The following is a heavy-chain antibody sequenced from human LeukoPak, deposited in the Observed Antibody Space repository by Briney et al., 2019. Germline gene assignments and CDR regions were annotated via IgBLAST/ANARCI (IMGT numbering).Heavy chain of an antibody. Sequence: PGGSLRLSCAASGFTFSSYGMHWVRQAPGKGLEWVAVISYDGSNKYYADSVKGRFTISRDNSKNTLYLQMNSLRAEDTAVYYCAKDLPSSGWYFFHYWGQGTLVTVSS. CDR3: AKDLPSSGWYFFHY. CDR2: ISYDGSNK. J-gene: IGHJ4*02. D-gene: IGHD6-19*01. CDR1: GFTFSSYG. V-gene: IGHV3-30*18.